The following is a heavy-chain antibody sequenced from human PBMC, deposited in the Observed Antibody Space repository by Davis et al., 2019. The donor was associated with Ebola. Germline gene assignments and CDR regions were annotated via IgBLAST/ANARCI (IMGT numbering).Heavy chain of an antibody. CDR1: GFSLTTTGVG. Sequence: SGPTLVKPTQTLTLTCTFSGFSLTTTGVGVTWIRQPPGKALEWVALMFWNGDKRYRPSLRSRLTIAGDTSENQVFLTLTNVDPVDTATYYCARIQQQWLARRYYFDYWGQGTLVTVSS. CDR2: MFWNGDK. V-gene: IGHV2-5*01. J-gene: IGHJ4*02. D-gene: IGHD6-19*01. CDR3: ARIQQQWLARRYYFDY.